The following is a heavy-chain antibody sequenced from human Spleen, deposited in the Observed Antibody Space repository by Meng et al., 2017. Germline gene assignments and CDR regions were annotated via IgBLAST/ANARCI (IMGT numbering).Heavy chain of an antibody. CDR2: INWNGGST. V-gene: IGHV3-20*04. Sequence: GESLKISCAASGFTFDNYAMSWVRQAPGKGLEWVSGINWNGGSTGYADSVKGRFTISRDNAKNTLYLQMNSLGAEDTAVYYCARADHGETFNIWGQGTMVTVSS. D-gene: IGHD4-17*01. J-gene: IGHJ3*02. CDR1: GFTFDNYA. CDR3: ARADHGETFNI.